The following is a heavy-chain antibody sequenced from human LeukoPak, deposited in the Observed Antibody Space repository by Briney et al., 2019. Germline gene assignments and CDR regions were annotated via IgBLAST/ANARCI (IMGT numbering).Heavy chain of an antibody. CDR1: GFTFSSYX. CDR3: AAVANTGFDY. CDR2: ISGSGGNT. Sequence: PGGSLRLSCAASGFTFSSYXXXXXRQAPXXGXEWVSAISGSGGNTYYADSVKGRFTIXXDTSKNTLYLQMNSLRAEDTAVYYCAAVANTGFDYWGQGTLGTVSS. J-gene: IGHJ4*02. V-gene: IGHV3-23*01. D-gene: IGHD6-19*01.